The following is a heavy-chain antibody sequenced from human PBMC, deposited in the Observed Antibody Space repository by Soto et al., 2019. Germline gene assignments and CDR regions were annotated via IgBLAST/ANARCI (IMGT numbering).Heavy chain of an antibody. CDR2: ISYDGSNK. Sequence: GGSLRLSCAASGFTFSSYAMHWVRQAPGKGLEWVAVISYDGSNKYYADSVKGRFTISRDNSKNTLYLQMNSLRAEDTAVYYCARDNYSNYAYGYYYYYGMDVWGQGTTVTVSS. J-gene: IGHJ6*02. D-gene: IGHD4-4*01. CDR1: GFTFSSYA. CDR3: ARDNYSNYAYGYYYYYGMDV. V-gene: IGHV3-30-3*01.